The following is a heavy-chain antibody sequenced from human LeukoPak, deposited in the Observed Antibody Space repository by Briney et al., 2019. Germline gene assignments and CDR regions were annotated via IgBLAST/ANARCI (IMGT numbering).Heavy chain of an antibody. Sequence: PGGSLRLSCAASGFTFSSYAMHWVRQAPGKGLEWVAVISYDGSNKYYADSVKGRFTISRDNSKNTLYLQMNSLRAEDTAVYYCARDSDFWSYFDYWGQGTLVTVSS. CDR1: GFTFSSYA. CDR3: ARDSDFWSYFDY. CDR2: ISYDGSNK. D-gene: IGHD3-3*01. V-gene: IGHV3-30*04. J-gene: IGHJ4*02.